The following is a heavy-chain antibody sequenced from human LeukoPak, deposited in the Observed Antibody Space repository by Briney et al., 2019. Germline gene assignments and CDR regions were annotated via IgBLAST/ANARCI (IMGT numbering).Heavy chain of an antibody. CDR1: GFTFSSYA. CDR3: AIDPNWGTHS. J-gene: IGHJ4*02. V-gene: IGHV3-23*01. CDR2: ISGSGGST. Sequence: PGGSLRLSCAASGFTFSSYAMSWVRQAPGKGLEWVSAISGSGGSTYYADSVRGRFTISRDNSKNALYLQMNSLRVEDTAVYYCAIDPNWGTHSWGQGVLVTVSS. D-gene: IGHD7-27*01.